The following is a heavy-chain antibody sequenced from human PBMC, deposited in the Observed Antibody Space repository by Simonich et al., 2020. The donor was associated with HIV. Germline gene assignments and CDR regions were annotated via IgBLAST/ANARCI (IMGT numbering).Heavy chain of an antibody. V-gene: IGHV1-24*01. Sequence: QVHLVQSGAEVKKPGASVKLSCKASGYTFTTYSMHWVRQAPGQRLEWMGGFDPEDGEIIYAQKVQGRVTMTEDTSTDTAYMELSSLKSDDTAVYYCAIEQYALDIWGQGTMVTVSS. CDR1: GYTFTTYS. CDR3: AIEQYALDI. J-gene: IGHJ3*02. CDR2: FDPEDGEI.